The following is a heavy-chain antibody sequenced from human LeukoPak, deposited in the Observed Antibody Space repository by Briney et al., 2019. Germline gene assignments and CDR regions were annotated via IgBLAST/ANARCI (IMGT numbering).Heavy chain of an antibody. D-gene: IGHD5-12*01. J-gene: IGHJ6*03. CDR3: ARRDSGYDSLGYYYYYMDV. CDR1: GGSFSGYC. V-gene: IGHV4-34*01. Sequence: SETLSLTCAVYGGSFSGYCWSWIRQPPGKGLEWIGEINHSGSTNYNPSLKSRVTISVDTSKNQFSLKLSSVTAADTAVYYCARRDSGYDSLGYYYYYMDVWGKGTTVTVSS. CDR2: INHSGST.